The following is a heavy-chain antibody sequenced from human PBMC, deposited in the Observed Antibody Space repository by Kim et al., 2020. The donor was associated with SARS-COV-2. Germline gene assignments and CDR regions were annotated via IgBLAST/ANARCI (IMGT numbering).Heavy chain of an antibody. V-gene: IGHV4-59*01. Sequence: SETLSLTCTVSGGSISSYYWSWIRQPPGKGLEWIGYIYYSGSTNYNPSLKSRVTISVDTSKNQFSLKLSSVTAADTAVYYCARHIVVVPAAMNNWNDEKAFDIWGQGTMVTVSS. CDR3: ARHIVVVPAAMNNWNDEKAFDI. CDR2: IYYSGST. D-gene: IGHD2-2*01. J-gene: IGHJ3*02. CDR1: GGSISSYY.